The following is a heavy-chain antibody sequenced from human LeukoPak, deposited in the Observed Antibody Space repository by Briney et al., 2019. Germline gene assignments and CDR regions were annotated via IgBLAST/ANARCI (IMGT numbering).Heavy chain of an antibody. J-gene: IGHJ4*02. D-gene: IGHD1-26*01. CDR2: IYYSGST. CDR1: GFTFSDYY. CDR3: ARPPLGAPYYFDY. Sequence: GSLRLSCAASGFTFSDYYMSWIRQPPGKGLEWIGSIYYSGSTYYNPSLKSRVTISVDTSKNQFSLKLSSVTAADTAVYYCARPPLGAPYYFDYWGQGTLVTVSS. V-gene: IGHV4-39*01.